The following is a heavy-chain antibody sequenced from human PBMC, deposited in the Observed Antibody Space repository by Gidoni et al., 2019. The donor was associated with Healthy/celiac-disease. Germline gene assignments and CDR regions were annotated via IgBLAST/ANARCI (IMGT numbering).Heavy chain of an antibody. V-gene: IGHV3-23*01. D-gene: IGHD1-7*01. Sequence: EVQLLESGGGLVQPGGSLSLSCAAPAFPFSSYAMCWVRQAPGKGRGWVSAISGSGGSTYYADSVKGRFTISRDNSKNTLYLQMNSLRAEDTAVYYCAKYRAWVDWNFTGSIYWGQGTLVTVSS. CDR1: AFPFSSYA. CDR2: ISGSGGST. CDR3: AKYRAWVDWNFTGSIY. J-gene: IGHJ4*02.